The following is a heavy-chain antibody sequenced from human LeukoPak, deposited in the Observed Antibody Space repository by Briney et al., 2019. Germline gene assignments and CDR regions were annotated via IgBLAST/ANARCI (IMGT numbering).Heavy chain of an antibody. D-gene: IGHD3-10*01. V-gene: IGHV4-34*01. CDR2: INHSGST. Sequence: PGGSLRLSCAASGFTFSSYSMNWIRQPPGKGLEWIGEINHSGSTNYNPSLKSRVTISVDTSKNQFSLKLSSVTAADTAVYYCARGPLVRGKHYFDYRGQGTLVTVSS. CDR1: GFTFSSYS. CDR3: ARGPLVRGKHYFDY. J-gene: IGHJ4*02.